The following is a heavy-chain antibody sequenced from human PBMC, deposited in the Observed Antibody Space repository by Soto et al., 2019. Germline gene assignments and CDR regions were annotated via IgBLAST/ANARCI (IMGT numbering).Heavy chain of an antibody. Sequence: GESLKISCKGSGYSFTSYWISWVRQMPGKGLEWMGRIDPSDSYTNYSPSFQGHVTISADKSISTAYLQWSSLKASDTAMYHCARQDSGYDYYYYYGMDVWGQGTTVTVSS. CDR1: GYSFTSYW. J-gene: IGHJ6*02. CDR2: IDPSDSYT. D-gene: IGHD5-12*01. CDR3: ARQDSGYDYYYYYGMDV. V-gene: IGHV5-10-1*01.